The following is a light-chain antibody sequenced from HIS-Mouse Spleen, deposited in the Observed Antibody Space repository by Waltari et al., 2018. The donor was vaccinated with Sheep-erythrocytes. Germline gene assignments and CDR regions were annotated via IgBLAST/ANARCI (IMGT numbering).Light chain of an antibody. Sequence: QSALTQPRSVSGSPGQSVTISCTGTSSDVGGYNYVSWYQQHPGKAPKLMIYDVSKRPSGVPDRFSGSKSGNTASLTISGLQAEDEADYYCCSYAGSPLVFCGGTKLTVL. V-gene: IGLV2-11*01. J-gene: IGLJ2*01. CDR1: SSDVGGYNY. CDR3: CSYAGSPLV. CDR2: DVS.